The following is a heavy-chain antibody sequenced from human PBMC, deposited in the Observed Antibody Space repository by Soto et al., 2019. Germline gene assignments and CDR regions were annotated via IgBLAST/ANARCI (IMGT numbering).Heavy chain of an antibody. V-gene: IGHV1-69*06. CDR1: GCTFNIYS. CDR2: IYPIFSTT. CDR3: ARDNSAYYYFDY. Sequence: ASVKVSCKLCGCTFNIYSISWVRQAPGQGLEWMGGIYPIFSTTNYAQKFQGRVTITADISTSTAYMELSSLRSDDTAVYYCARDNSAYYYFDYWGQGTLVTVSS. J-gene: IGHJ4*02. D-gene: IGHD1-26*01.